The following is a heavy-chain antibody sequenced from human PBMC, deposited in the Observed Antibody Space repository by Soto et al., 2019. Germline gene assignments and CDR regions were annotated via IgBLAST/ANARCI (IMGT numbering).Heavy chain of an antibody. D-gene: IGHD2-15*01. J-gene: IGHJ6*02. CDR2: IVVASGQT. CDR3: SADRPDIGVGWWV. Sequence: SVKVSCRASGSGFIISGIKWVRQAHGQRLEWIGWIVVASGQTNYAQNFRGRVAITRDTSTATAYIELTGLTSEDTAVYFCSADRPDIGVGWWVWGQGTTVTV. V-gene: IGHV1-58*02. CDR1: GSGFIISG.